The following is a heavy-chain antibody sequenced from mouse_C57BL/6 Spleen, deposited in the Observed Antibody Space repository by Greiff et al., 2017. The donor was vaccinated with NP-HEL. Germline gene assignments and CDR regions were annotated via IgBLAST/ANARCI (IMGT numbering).Heavy chain of an antibody. CDR3: ARGDYYGSRRDYAMDY. Sequence: QVQLQQSDAELVKPGASVKISCKVSGYTFTDHTIHWMKQRPEQGLEWIGYIYPRDGSTKYNEKFKGKATLTADKSSSTAYMQLNSLTSEDSAVYFCARGDYYGSRRDYAMDYWGQGTSVTVSS. V-gene: IGHV1-78*01. D-gene: IGHD1-1*01. CDR1: GYTFTDHT. J-gene: IGHJ4*01. CDR2: IYPRDGST.